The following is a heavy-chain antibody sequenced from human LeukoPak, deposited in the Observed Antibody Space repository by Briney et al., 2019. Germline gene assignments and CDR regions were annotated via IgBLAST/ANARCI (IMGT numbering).Heavy chain of an antibody. CDR2: ISSSSSYT. D-gene: IGHD5-18*01. J-gene: IGHJ6*02. CDR3: ARDRKYSYGYELGYYYYGMDV. Sequence: GGSLRLSRAASGFTFSDYYMSWIRQAPGKGLEWVSYISSSSSYTNYADSVKGRFTISRDNAKNSLYLQMNSLRAEDTAVYYCARDRKYSYGYELGYYYYGMDVWGQGTTVTVSS. V-gene: IGHV3-11*05. CDR1: GFTFSDYY.